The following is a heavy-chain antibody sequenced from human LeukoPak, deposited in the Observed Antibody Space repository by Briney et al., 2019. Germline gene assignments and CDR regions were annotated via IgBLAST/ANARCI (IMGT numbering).Heavy chain of an antibody. CDR2: IQNTGTT. CDR3: ARQGPGGRAFDM. Sequence: PSETLSLTCNVSGGSFSDFSWSWIRQPPGKGLGWLAYIQNTGTTNSNPSLKSRITMSLDTSKNQFSLKLTSATATDTAIYYCARQGPGGRAFDMWGQGTMVTVSS. D-gene: IGHD2-8*02. V-gene: IGHV4-59*08. J-gene: IGHJ3*02. CDR1: GGSFSDFS.